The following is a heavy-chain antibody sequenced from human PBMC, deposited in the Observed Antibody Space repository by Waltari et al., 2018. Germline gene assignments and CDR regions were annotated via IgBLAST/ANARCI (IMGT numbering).Heavy chain of an antibody. J-gene: IGHJ3*02. CDR3: ARDYYDSSGYPGDAFDI. Sequence: QVQLVQSGAEVKKPGSSVKVSCKASGATFSSYAISAVRPAPAQGLEWMGRIIPILGIANYAQKFQGRVTITADKSTSTAYMELSSLRSEDTAVYYCARDYYDSSGYPGDAFDIWGQGTMVTVSS. CDR2: IIPILGIA. V-gene: IGHV1-69*04. D-gene: IGHD3-22*01. CDR1: GATFSSYA.